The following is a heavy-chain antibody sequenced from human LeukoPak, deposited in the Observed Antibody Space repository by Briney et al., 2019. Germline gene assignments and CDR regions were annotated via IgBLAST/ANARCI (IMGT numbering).Heavy chain of an antibody. D-gene: IGHD5-24*01. CDR1: GYTFTSYD. CDR2: MNPNSGNT. V-gene: IGHV1-8*03. CDR3: ASTDLEMATIGVEAFDI. Sequence: ASVKVSCKASGYTFTSYDINWVRQATGQGLEWMGWMNPNSGNTGYAQKFQGRVTITRNTSISTAYMELSRLRSDDTAVYYCASTDLEMATIGVEAFDIWGQGTMVTVSS. J-gene: IGHJ3*02.